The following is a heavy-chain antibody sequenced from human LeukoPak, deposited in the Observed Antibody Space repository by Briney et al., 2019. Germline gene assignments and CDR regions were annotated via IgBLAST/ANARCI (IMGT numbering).Heavy chain of an antibody. V-gene: IGHV3-48*01. D-gene: IGHD2/OR15-2a*01. CDR1: GFTFSSYA. J-gene: IGHJ4*02. CDR3: ARGGLSIMGY. CDR2: ISSSGSTK. Sequence: SGGSLRLSCVASGFTFSSYAMSWVRQAPGKGLEWVSYISSSGSTKYYADSVKGRFTISRDNARNSLYLQMNSLRAEDTAVYFCARGGLSIMGYWGQGTLVTVSS.